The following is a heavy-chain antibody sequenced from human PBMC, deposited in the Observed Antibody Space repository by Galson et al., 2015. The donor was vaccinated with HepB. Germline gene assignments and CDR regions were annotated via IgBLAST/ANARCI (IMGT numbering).Heavy chain of an antibody. CDR1: GASMNTDY. CDR3: TRVFGQKCGGTTCFLGAFDI. J-gene: IGHJ3*02. V-gene: IGHV4-59*12. Sequence: SETLSLTCSVSGASMNTDYWTWIRQSPGQRLEWVGYVHHSGAAIYNPSLKSRVTMSIDTSKNHFSLNLRSVTAADTAMYFCTRVFGQKCGGTTCFLGAFDIWGPGTRVIVSS. CDR2: VHHSGAA. D-gene: IGHD3/OR15-3a*01.